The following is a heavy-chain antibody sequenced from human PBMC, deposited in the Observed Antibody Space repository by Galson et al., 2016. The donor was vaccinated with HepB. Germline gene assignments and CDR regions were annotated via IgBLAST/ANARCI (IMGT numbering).Heavy chain of an antibody. CDR1: GFTFNSYA. J-gene: IGHJ4*02. CDR3: AKERLVRQIFDH. V-gene: IGHV3-23*01. Sequence: SLRLSCAASGFTFNSYAMSWVRQAPGKGLEWVASISTRRTTYYSDSVQGRFTISRDNSNNTLYLQMNGLRAEDTAVYYCAKERLVRQIFDHWGQGTLLTVSS. D-gene: IGHD1-1*01. CDR2: ISTRRTT.